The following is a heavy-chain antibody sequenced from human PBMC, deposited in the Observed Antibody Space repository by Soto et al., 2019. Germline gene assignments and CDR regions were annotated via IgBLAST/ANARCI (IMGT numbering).Heavy chain of an antibody. Sequence: QVQLVQSGAEVKKPGASVKISCKTSGYTFANYAVHWVRQAPGQRPEWMGWINTGKGNTKYSQNFQDRVTITRDTSATTAFLELTSLTSEDTAVYYCARGYAVSLRLDNWGQGTLVTVSS. CDR2: INTGKGNT. J-gene: IGHJ4*02. D-gene: IGHD3-16*02. CDR3: ARGYAVSLRLDN. V-gene: IGHV1-3*04. CDR1: GYTFANYA.